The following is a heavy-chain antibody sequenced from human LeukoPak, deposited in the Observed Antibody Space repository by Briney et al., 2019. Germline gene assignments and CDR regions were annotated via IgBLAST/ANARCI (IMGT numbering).Heavy chain of an antibody. CDR2: ISSSSSTI. V-gene: IGHV3-48*01. CDR1: GFTFSSYS. J-gene: IGHJ4*02. CDR3: AREARYDFWREYYFDY. Sequence: GGSLRLSCAASGFTFSSYSMNWVRQAPGKGLEWVSYISSSSSTIYYADSVKGRFTISRDNAKNSLYLQMNSLRAEDTAVYYCAREARYDFWREYYFDYWGQGTLVTVPS. D-gene: IGHD3-3*01.